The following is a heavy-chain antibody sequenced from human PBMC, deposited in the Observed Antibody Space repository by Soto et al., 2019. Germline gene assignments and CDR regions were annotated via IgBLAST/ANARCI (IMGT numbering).Heavy chain of an antibody. CDR1: GSSISSYY. J-gene: IGHJ4*02. Sequence: SETLSLTCTVSGSSISSYYWSWIRQPPGKGLEWIGYIYYSGSTNYNPSLKSRVIISVDSSKNQLSLRLNSVTAADTAVYYCTSVGGYYGDYPNFDYWGQGTLVTVS. V-gene: IGHV4-59*01. CDR2: IYYSGST. D-gene: IGHD4-17*01. CDR3: TSVGGYYGDYPNFDY.